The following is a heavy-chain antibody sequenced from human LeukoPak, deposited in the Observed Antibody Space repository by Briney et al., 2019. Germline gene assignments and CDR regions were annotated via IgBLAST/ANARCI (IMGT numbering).Heavy chain of an antibody. D-gene: IGHD2-2*01. CDR1: RYTFTGYY. J-gene: IGHJ6*03. CDR2: INPNSGGT. V-gene: IGHV1-2*06. CDR3: AGGAAMTYYYYMDV. Sequence: ASVKVSCKASRYTFTGYYMHWVRQAPGQGLEWLGRINPNSGGTNYAQKFQGRVTMTRDTSISTAYMELSRLRSDDTAVYYCAGGAAMTYYYYMDVWGKGTTVTVSS.